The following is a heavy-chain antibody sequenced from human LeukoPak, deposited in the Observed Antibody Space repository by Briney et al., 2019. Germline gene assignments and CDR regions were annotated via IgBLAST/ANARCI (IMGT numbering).Heavy chain of an antibody. CDR3: ARQGGYRGYMDV. CDR1: GGSISSYY. J-gene: IGHJ6*03. Sequence: PSETLSLTCTVSGGSISSYYWRWIRQSPGKGLAWIGYIYASGSTNYNPSLKSRVIISVDMSKNQFSLKLNSVTAADTAVYYCARQGGYRGYMDVWGKGTTVTVSS. D-gene: IGHD5-18*01. V-gene: IGHV4-4*09. CDR2: IYASGST.